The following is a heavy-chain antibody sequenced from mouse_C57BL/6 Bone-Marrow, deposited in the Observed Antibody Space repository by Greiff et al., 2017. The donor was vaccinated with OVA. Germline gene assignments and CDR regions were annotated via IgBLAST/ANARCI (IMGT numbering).Heavy chain of an antibody. V-gene: IGHV5-6*01. CDR3: SRLVRAWFAY. Sequence: EVHLVESGGDLVKPGGSLKLSCAASGFTFSSYGMSWVRQTPDKGLEWVATISSGGSYTYYPDRVKGRFTLSRDNAKNTLYLQLSGLQSEDTAMYYCSRLVRAWFAYWGQGTLVTVSA. CDR1: GFTFSSYG. CDR2: ISSGGSYT. J-gene: IGHJ3*01.